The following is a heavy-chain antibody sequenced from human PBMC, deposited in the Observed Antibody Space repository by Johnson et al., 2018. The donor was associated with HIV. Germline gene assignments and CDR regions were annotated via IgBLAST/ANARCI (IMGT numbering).Heavy chain of an antibody. Sequence: MLLVESGGGLVQPGGSLRLSCAVSGFTVINNYMSWVRQAPGKGLEWVSLINTGGSTYYADSVKGRFTISRDDSKNTLYLQMNSLRAEDTAVYYCARDPFRDAFDIWGQGTMVTVSS. V-gene: IGHV3-66*01. CDR1: GFTVINNY. CDR2: INTGGST. J-gene: IGHJ3*02. CDR3: ARDPFRDAFDI.